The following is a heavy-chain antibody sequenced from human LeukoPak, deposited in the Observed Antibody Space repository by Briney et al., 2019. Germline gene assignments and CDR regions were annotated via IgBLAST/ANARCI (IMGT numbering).Heavy chain of an antibody. J-gene: IGHJ4*02. CDR3: ARQASGGSCYLDY. CDR1: GGSFSGYY. D-gene: IGHD2-15*01. CDR2: IYHSGST. Sequence: SETLSLTCAVYGGSFSGYYWSWIRQPPGKGLEWIGSIYHSGSTYYNPSLKSRVTISVDTSENQFSPKLSSVTAADTAVYYCARQASGGSCYLDYWGQGTLVTVSS. V-gene: IGHV4-34*01.